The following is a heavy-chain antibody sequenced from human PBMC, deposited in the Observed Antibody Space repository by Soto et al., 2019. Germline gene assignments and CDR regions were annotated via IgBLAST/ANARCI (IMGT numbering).Heavy chain of an antibody. D-gene: IGHD2-21*02. CDR1: GGTFSSYA. V-gene: IGHV1-69*06. CDR2: IIPIFGTA. CDR3: AREGDIVVVTAMRTSAFDI. J-gene: IGHJ3*02. Sequence: QVQLVQSGAEVKKPGSSVKVSCKASGGTFSSYAISWVRQAPGQGLEWMGGIIPIFGTANYAQKFQGRVTITADKSTSTAYMELSRLRSEDTAVYYCAREGDIVVVTAMRTSAFDIWGQGTMVTVSS.